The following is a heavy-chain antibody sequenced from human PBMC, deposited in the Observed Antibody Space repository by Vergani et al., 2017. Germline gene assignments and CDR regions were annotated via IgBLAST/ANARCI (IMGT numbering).Heavy chain of an antibody. CDR3: ARALFRWGSGYGALGY. Sequence: QVQLVQSGAEVKKPGASVKVSCKASGYTFTGYYMHWVRQAPGQGLEWMGRINPNSGGTNYAQKFQGRVTMTRDTSISTAYMELSRLRSDDTAVYYCARALFRWGSGYGALGYWGQGTLVTVSS. J-gene: IGHJ4*02. CDR2: INPNSGGT. CDR1: GYTFTGYY. D-gene: IGHD3-3*01. V-gene: IGHV1-2*06.